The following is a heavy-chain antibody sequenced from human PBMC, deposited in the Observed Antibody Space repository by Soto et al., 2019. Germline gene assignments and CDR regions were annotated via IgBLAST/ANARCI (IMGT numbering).Heavy chain of an antibody. D-gene: IGHD3-10*01. CDR2: INAGNGNT. V-gene: IGHV1-3*01. CDR3: ARDKKGYYGSGSYAAFDI. Sequence: ASVKVSCKASGYTFTSYAMHWVRQAPGQRLEWMGWINAGNGNTKYSQKFQGRVTITRDTSASTAYMELSSLRSEDTAVYYCARDKKGYYGSGSYAAFDIWGQGTMVPVSS. CDR1: GYTFTSYA. J-gene: IGHJ3*02.